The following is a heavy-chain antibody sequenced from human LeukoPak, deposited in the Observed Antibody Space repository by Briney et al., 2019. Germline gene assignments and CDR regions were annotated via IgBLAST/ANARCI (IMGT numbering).Heavy chain of an antibody. V-gene: IGHV3-30*04. J-gene: IGHJ4*02. CDR3: ARMSSGHRFDY. Sequence: GRSLRLSCAASGFTFSSYAMHWVRQAPGKGLEWVAVISYDGSNKYYADSVKGRFTISRDNSKNTLYLQMNSLRAEDTAVYYCARMSSGHRFDYWGQGTLVTVSS. D-gene: IGHD3-22*01. CDR1: GFTFSSYA. CDR2: ISYDGSNK.